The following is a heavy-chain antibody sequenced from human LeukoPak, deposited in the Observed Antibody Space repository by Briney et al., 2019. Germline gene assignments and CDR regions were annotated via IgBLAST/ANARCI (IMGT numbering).Heavy chain of an antibody. CDR1: GYTFTGYY. V-gene: IGHV1-2*02. D-gene: IGHD3-9*01. CDR2: INPNSGGT. CDR3: ARGSNDVLTGSITQRGAFDI. Sequence: ASVKVSCKASGYTFTGYYMHWVRQSPGQGLEWMGWINPNSGGTNYAQKFQGRVAMTRDTSISTAYMELSRLRSDDTAVYYCARGSNDVLTGSITQRGAFDIWGQGTMVTVSS. J-gene: IGHJ3*02.